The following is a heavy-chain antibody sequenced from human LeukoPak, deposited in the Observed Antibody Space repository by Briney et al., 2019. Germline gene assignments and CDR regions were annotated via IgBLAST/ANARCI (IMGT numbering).Heavy chain of an antibody. V-gene: IGHV4-39*01. Sequence: SETLSLTCTVSGGSISSSSYYWGWIRQPPGKGLEWIVSIYYSGSTYYNPSLKSRVTISVDTSKNQFSLKLSSVTAADTAVYYCASSYSGYDWSDYYYYYMDVWGKGTTVTVSS. D-gene: IGHD5-12*01. CDR3: ASSYSGYDWSDYYYYYMDV. CDR1: GGSISSSSYY. J-gene: IGHJ6*03. CDR2: IYYSGST.